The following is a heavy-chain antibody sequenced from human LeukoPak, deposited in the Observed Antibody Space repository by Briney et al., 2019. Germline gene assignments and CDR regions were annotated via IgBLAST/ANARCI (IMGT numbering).Heavy chain of an antibody. CDR1: GGSLSGYY. V-gene: IGHV4-34*01. D-gene: IGHD6-19*01. J-gene: IGHJ4*02. Sequence: SSETLSLTCAVYGGSLSGYYWSWIRQPPGKGLEWIGEINQSGGTNYNPSLKSRVSISVDTSKSQFSLKLSSVTAADTAVYYCARGWGIAVAGSFCWGRGTPVTLSS. CDR2: INQSGGT. CDR3: ARGWGIAVAGSFC.